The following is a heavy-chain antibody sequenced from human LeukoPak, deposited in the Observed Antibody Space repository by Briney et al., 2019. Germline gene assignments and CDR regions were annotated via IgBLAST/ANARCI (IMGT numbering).Heavy chain of an antibody. V-gene: IGHV4-39*01. Sequence: SEPLTLTCSVSGGSITSSPYYWGWIRQSPATGLVWNGSIYYFAGAYYRPSLIDRATISIDTSKNQISLKLTSMTATDTAIYYCATHKEGSYFESWGQGTLVTVSS. J-gene: IGHJ4*02. CDR3: ATHKEGSYFES. CDR1: GGSITSSPYY. D-gene: IGHD3-10*01. CDR2: IYYFAGA.